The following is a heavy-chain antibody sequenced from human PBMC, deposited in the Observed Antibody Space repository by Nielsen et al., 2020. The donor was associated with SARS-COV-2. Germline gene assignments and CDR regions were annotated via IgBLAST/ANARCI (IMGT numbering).Heavy chain of an antibody. V-gene: IGHV3-74*01. D-gene: IGHD2-2*01. Sequence: GESLKISCAASGFTFSSCWMHWVRQAPGKGLVWVSRINSDGSSTSYADSVKGRFTISRDNAKNTLYLQMNSLRAEDTAVYYCARGCSSTSCYREDYYYYGMDVWGQGTTVTVSS. J-gene: IGHJ6*02. CDR1: GFTFSSCW. CDR2: INSDGSST. CDR3: ARGCSSTSCYREDYYYYGMDV.